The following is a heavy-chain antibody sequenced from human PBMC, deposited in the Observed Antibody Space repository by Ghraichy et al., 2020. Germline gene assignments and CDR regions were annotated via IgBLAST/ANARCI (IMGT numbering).Heavy chain of an antibody. CDR1: GFTFSSYW. J-gene: IGHJ4*02. V-gene: IGHV3-74*01. CDR3: AREFRAARKFDY. Sequence: GGSLRLSCAASGFTFSSYWMHWVRQAPGKGLVWVSRINSDGSSTSYADSVKDRFTISRDNAKNTLYLQMNSLRAEDTAVYYCAREFRAARKFDYWGQGTLVTVSS. CDR2: INSDGSST. D-gene: IGHD6-6*01.